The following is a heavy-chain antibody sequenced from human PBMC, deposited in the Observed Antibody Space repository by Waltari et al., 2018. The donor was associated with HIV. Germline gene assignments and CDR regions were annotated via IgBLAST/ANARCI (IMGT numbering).Heavy chain of an antibody. CDR1: GYTFTNLG. V-gene: IGHV1-18*01. J-gene: IGHJ1*01. CDR2: ISGYSGDT. CDR3: ARDKSSSVREF. D-gene: IGHD6-6*01. Sequence: QVQLVQSGAAVRKPGASVKVSCKASGYTFTNLGIRWVRQAPGQGLEWVGWISGYSGDTNYAQKFQYRVTMTTDTSTTTVYMELRSLRSDDTALYYCARDKSSSVREFWGQWTLVTVSS.